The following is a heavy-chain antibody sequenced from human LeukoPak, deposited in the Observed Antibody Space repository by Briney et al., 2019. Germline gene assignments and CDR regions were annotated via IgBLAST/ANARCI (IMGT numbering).Heavy chain of an antibody. CDR3: ATGHSGSYYGFDY. Sequence: SETLSLTCPVSGGSISSGSYYWSWIRQPAGKGLEWIGRIYTSGSTNYNPSLKSRVTISVDTSKNQFSLKLSSVTAADTAVYYCATGHSGSYYGFDYWGQGTLVTVSS. CDR1: GGSISSGSYY. J-gene: IGHJ4*02. D-gene: IGHD1-26*01. V-gene: IGHV4-61*02. CDR2: IYTSGST.